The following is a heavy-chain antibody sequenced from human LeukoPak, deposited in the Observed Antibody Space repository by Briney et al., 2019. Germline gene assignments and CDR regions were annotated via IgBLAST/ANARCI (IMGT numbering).Heavy chain of an antibody. CDR3: ARDQPNYDILTGYYPFDY. J-gene: IGHJ4*02. Sequence: GGSLRLSCAASGFAFNSYSMNWVRQAPGKGLEWVSSISSSSGYIYYADSVKGRFTISRDNAKNSLFLQMNSLRAEDTAVYYCARDQPNYDILTGYYPFDYWGQGTLVTVSS. CDR2: ISSSSGYI. CDR1: GFAFNSYS. D-gene: IGHD3-9*01. V-gene: IGHV3-21*01.